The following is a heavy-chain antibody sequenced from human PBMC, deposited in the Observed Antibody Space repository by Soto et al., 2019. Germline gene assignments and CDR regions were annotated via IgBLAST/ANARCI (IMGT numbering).Heavy chain of an antibody. CDR3: VTGCGGGQFDY. D-gene: IGHD2-21*01. CDR1: AFTFSDFY. Sequence: GGSLRLSCPAAAFTFSDFYMTWVRQASRKGLEWLSYISINSKHKEDRDSVKSRNTTTRDNAKISLYLQMNSLRADDTAVYYCVTGCGGGQFDYWGQGTMVTVSS. J-gene: IGHJ4*02. CDR2: ISINSKHK. V-gene: IGHV3-11*06.